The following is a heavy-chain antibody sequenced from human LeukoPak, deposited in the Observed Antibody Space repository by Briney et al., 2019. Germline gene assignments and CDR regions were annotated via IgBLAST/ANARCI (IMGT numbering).Heavy chain of an antibody. J-gene: IGHJ4*02. Sequence: GGSLRLSCAASGFTFSSYEMRWVRQAPGKGLEWVSFINYSGTNTQYADSVKGRFTISRDNAKNSLYLQMNSLRAEETAVYYCARVKWLDDYWGQGTLVTVSS. CDR1: GFTFSSYE. CDR2: INYSGTNT. D-gene: IGHD5-12*01. CDR3: ARVKWLDDY. V-gene: IGHV3-48*03.